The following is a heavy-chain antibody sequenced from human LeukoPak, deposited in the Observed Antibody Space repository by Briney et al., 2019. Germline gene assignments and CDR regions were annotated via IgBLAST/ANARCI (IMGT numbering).Heavy chain of an antibody. CDR3: AKDLYSGSGSYYGMDV. CDR2: IYSGGST. CDR1: GFTVSSNY. J-gene: IGHJ6*02. D-gene: IGHD3-10*01. Sequence: GGSLRLSCAASGFTVSSNYMSWVRQAPGKGLEWVSVIYSGGSTYYADSVKGRFTISRDNSKNTLYLQMNSLRAEDTAVYYCAKDLYSGSGSYYGMDVWGQGTTVTVSS. V-gene: IGHV3-53*01.